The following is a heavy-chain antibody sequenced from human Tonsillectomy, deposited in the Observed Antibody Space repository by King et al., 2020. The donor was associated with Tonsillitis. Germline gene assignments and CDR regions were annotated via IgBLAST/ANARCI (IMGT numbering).Heavy chain of an antibody. V-gene: IGHV3-23*04. CDR3: AKDSVPSGIKIFGTDFDY. CDR1: GFTFSGYA. CDR2: ISGSGGST. D-gene: IGHD3-3*01. J-gene: IGHJ4*02. Sequence: VQLVESGGGLVQPGGSLRLSCAASGFTFSGYAMSCVRQAPGPGLEWVSSISGSGGSTYYTDSVKGRFTISRDNSKNTLYLQMNSLRAEDTAIYYCAKDSVPSGIKIFGTDFDYWGQGTLVTVSS.